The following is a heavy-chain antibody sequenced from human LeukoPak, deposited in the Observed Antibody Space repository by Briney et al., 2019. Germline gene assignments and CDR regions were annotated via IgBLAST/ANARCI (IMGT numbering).Heavy chain of an antibody. J-gene: IGHJ4*02. D-gene: IGHD6-19*01. CDR1: GFTLSSYA. CDR2: ISVSGNT. Sequence: GGSLRLSCAASGFTLSSYAMSWVRQGPGKGLEWVSAISVSGNTYHADSVKGRFTISRDNSKNTLYLQMNSLSAEDTAVYYCARSGWYGYYFDYWGQGTLVTVSS. V-gene: IGHV3-23*01. CDR3: ARSGWYGYYFDY.